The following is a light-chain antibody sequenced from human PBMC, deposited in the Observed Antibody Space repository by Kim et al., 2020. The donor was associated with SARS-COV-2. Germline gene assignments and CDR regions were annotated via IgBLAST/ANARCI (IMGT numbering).Light chain of an antibody. Sequence: RATLKCKHSQTVLYKSNNKNFLAWYEQKRGQAPKLLIYWASIRESGVSDRFSGSVSETDFTLTISSLQAEDVAVYYCQQYYSTPPSFGQGTELEI. CDR3: QQYYSTPPS. CDR1: QTVLYKSNNKNF. J-gene: IGKJ2*03. V-gene: IGKV4-1*01. CDR2: WAS.